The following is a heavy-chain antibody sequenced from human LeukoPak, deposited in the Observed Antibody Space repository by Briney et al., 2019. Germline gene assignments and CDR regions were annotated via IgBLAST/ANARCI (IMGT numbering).Heavy chain of an antibody. J-gene: IGHJ4*02. V-gene: IGHV3-23*01. CDR3: AKDLSPGVDY. D-gene: IGHD3-10*01. CDR1: GFTFSSYV. Sequence: GGSLRLSCAASGFTFSSYVMSWVRQAPGEGLEGVSAISGSGTNTYYADSVKGRFTISRDNSKNTLYLQMNSLRAEDTAVYYCAKDLSPGVDYWGQGTLVTVSS. CDR2: ISGSGTNT.